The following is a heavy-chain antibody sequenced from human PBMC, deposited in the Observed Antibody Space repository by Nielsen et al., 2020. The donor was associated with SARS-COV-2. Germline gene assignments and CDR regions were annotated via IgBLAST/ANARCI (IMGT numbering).Heavy chain of an antibody. J-gene: IGHJ4*02. V-gene: IGHV3-53*01. CDR2: FYTGGGT. CDR3: AREGRNLPLDY. CDR1: GFTFSDYY. Sequence: GGSLRLSCAASGFTFSDYYMSWIRQAPGKGLEWVSVFYTGGGTKYADSVRGRFTLSRGNGKNSLYLQMNSLRVEDTAVYYCAREGRNLPLDYWGQGTLVTVSS.